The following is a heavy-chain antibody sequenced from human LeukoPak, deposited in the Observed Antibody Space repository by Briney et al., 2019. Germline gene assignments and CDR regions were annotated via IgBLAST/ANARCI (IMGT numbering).Heavy chain of an antibody. J-gene: IGHJ4*02. CDR1: GGSISSSSYY. V-gene: IGHV4-39*07. CDR3: ARDSSSWLPFDY. CDR2: IYYSGST. Sequence: SETLSLTCTVSGGSISSSSYYWGWIRHPPRKGLEWIGSIYYSGSTYYNPSLKSRVTISVDTSKNQFSLKLSSVTAADTAVYYCARDSSSWLPFDYWGQGTLVTVSS. D-gene: IGHD6-13*01.